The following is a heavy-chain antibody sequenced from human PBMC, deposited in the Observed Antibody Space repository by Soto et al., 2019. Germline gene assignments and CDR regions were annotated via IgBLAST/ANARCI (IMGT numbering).Heavy chain of an antibody. CDR2: ISAYNGKI. D-gene: IGHD3-16*01. CDR1: GYTFTNYG. CDR3: ARETIPQMYYYGTDV. V-gene: IGHV1-18*01. J-gene: IGHJ6*02. Sequence: QVQLVQSGAEVREPWASVKVSCKASGYTFTNYGISWVRQAPGQGLEWIGWISAYNGKIDYAQKVQGRITMTTDTSTSTAFMELRSLRSDDTAVYYCARETIPQMYYYGTDVWGQGTTVIVSS.